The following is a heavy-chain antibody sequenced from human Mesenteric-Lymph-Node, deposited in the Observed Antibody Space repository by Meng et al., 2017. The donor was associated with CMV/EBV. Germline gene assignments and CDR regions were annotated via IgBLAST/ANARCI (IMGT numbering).Heavy chain of an antibody. CDR2: ISVRGGST. J-gene: IGHJ4*02. Sequence: GESLKISCAASGFTFSNYAMSWVRLAPGKGLEWVSGISVRGGSTYYADFVEGRFTISRSNSKNTLYMQMSNLRAEDTAVYYCAKDLPLGCTTTTCYPLFDSWGRGTLVTVSS. V-gene: IGHV3-23*01. D-gene: IGHD2-2*01. CDR1: GFTFSNYA. CDR3: AKDLPLGCTTTTCYPLFDS.